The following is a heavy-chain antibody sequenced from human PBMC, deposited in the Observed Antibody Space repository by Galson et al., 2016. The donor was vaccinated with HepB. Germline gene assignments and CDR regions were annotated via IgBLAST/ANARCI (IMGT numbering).Heavy chain of an antibody. CDR2: IYHSGNT. J-gene: IGHJ3*02. D-gene: IGHD6-19*01. CDR3: ATDSSGWYRGAFDI. V-gene: IGHV4-4*02. Sequence: ETLSLTCAVSAGSIGSSKWWSWVRQPPGKGLEWIGEIYHSGNTNYNPSLKSRVTISVDKSKNHFSLKLTSVTAADTAVYYCATDSSGWYRGAFDIWGQGTMVTVS. CDR1: AGSIGSSKW.